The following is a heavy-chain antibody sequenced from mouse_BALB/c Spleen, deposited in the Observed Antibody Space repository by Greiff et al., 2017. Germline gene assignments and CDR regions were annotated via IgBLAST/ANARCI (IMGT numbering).Heavy chain of an antibody. CDR1: GFNIKDTY. CDR2: IDPANGNT. V-gene: IGHV14-3*02. CDR3: ARSKLGAMDY. J-gene: IGHJ4*01. D-gene: IGHD4-1*01. Sequence: VQLKQSGAELVKPGASVKLSCTASGFNIKDTYMHWVKQRPEQGLEWIGRIDPANGNTKYDPKFQGKATITADTSFNTAYLQLSSLTSEDTAVYYCARSKLGAMDYWGQGTSVTVSS.